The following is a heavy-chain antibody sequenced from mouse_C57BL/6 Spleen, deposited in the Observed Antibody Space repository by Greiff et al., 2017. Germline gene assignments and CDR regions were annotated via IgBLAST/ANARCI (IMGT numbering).Heavy chain of an antibody. CDR2: INPNYGTT. Sequence: EVQLQESGPELVKPGASVKISCKASGYSFTDYNMNWVKQSNGKSLEWIGVINPNYGTTSYNQKFKGKATLTVDQSSSTAYMQLNSLTSEDSAVYYCARAFITTVVATRHFDVWGTGTTVTVSS. D-gene: IGHD1-1*01. J-gene: IGHJ1*03. V-gene: IGHV1-39*01. CDR3: ARAFITTVVATRHFDV. CDR1: GYSFTDYN.